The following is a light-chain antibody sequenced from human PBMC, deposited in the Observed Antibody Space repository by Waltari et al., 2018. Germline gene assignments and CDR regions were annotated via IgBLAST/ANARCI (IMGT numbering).Light chain of an antibody. CDR1: QSVSTW. V-gene: IGKV1-5*03. CDR2: KAS. CDR3: QQYNSRSPWT. Sequence: DIQMTQSPSPLSAFVGDRVTITCRASQSVSTWLAWFQQKPGKAPKLVVYKASTLESWVPSRFSGRGSGTEFTLTISSLQPDDFATYYCQQYNSRSPWTFGQGTKVEIK. J-gene: IGKJ1*01.